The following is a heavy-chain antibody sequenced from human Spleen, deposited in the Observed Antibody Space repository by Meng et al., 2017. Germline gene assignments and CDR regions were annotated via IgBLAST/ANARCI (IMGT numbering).Heavy chain of an antibody. J-gene: IGHJ4*02. D-gene: IGHD6-13*01. CDR2: INPNTGGP. V-gene: IGHV1-2*02. CDR3: VRDEDISAAGKLFGDY. CDR1: GYTFTDYY. Sequence: ASVKVSCKASGYTFTDYYIHWVRQAPGQGLEWVAWINPNTGGPNYAQNFQGRVTMTRDTSISTTYMELSRLRSDDTAVYYCVRDEDISAAGKLFGDYWGQGTLVTVSS.